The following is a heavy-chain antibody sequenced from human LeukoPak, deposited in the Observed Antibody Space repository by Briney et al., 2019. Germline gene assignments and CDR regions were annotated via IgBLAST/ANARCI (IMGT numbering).Heavy chain of an antibody. V-gene: IGHV1-18*01. Sequence: ASVRVSCKASGYTFTSYGISWLRQAPGQGLEWMGWISAYNGNTNYAQKLQGRVTMTTDTSTSTAYMELRSLRSDDTAVYYCARDEVVAGADYWGQGTLVTVSS. J-gene: IGHJ4*02. CDR3: ARDEVVAGADY. D-gene: IGHD6-19*01. CDR2: ISAYNGNT. CDR1: GYTFTSYG.